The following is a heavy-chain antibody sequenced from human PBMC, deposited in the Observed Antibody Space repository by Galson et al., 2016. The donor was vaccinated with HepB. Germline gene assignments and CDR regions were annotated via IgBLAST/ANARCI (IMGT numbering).Heavy chain of an antibody. CDR3: ARDPLVPKYRNGMDV. J-gene: IGHJ6*02. Sequence: CKASGYTFTRHGISWVRQAPGQGLEWMGWINTNNGDTDYAQKLQGRVTMTTDTSTSTGYMELWSLRSDDTAVYYCARDPLVPKYRNGMDVWGQGTTVTVSS. V-gene: IGHV1-18*04. CDR1: GYTFTRHG. CDR2: INTNNGDT. D-gene: IGHD1-14*01.